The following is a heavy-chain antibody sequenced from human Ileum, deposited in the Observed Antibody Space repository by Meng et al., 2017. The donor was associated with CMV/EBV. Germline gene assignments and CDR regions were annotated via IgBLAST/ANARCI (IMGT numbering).Heavy chain of an antibody. CDR3: AKDLSGIGDY. D-gene: IGHD6-13*01. CDR2: ISGSGGST. Sequence: LSCAASGFNFSSYAMSWVRQAPGKGLEWVSAISGSGGSTYYADSVKGRFTISRDNSKNTLYLQMNSLRAEDTAVYYCAKDLSGIGDYWGQGTLVTVSS. J-gene: IGHJ4*02. CDR1: GFNFSSYA. V-gene: IGHV3-23*01.